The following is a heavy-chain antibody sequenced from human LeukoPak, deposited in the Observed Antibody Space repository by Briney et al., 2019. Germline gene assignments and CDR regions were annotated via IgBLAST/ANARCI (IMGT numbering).Heavy chain of an antibody. CDR3: ARVSSGYDSALDY. CDR1: GFTFSSYA. D-gene: IGHD5-12*01. CDR2: ISGSGGST. Sequence: GGSLRLSCAASGFTFSSYAMSWVRQAPGKGLEWVSAISGSGGSTYYADSVKGRFTISRDNSKNTLYLQMNSLRAEDTAVYYCARVSSGYDSALDYWGQGTLVTVSS. V-gene: IGHV3-23*01. J-gene: IGHJ4*02.